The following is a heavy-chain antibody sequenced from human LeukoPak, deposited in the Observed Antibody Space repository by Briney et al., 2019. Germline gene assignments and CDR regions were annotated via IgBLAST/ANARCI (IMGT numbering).Heavy chain of an antibody. CDR1: GFTFSSYS. J-gene: IGHJ4*02. CDR3: ATSPYDFWSGYFNPGGY. D-gene: IGHD3-3*01. CDR2: ISSSSYI. V-gene: IGHV3-21*01. Sequence: GGSLRLTCAASGFTFSSYSMNWVRQAPGKGLEWVSSISSSSYIYYADSVKGRFTISRDNAKNSLYLQMNSLRAEDTAVYYCATSPYDFWSGYFNPGGYWGQGTLVTVSS.